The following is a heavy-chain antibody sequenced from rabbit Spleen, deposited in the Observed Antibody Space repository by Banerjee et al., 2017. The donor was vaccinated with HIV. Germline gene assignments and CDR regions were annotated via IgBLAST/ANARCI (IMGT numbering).Heavy chain of an antibody. CDR2: INVVTGKA. V-gene: IGHV1S45*01. CDR3: VRGASSSGYYNL. J-gene: IGHJ4*01. D-gene: IGHD1-1*01. Sequence: QEQLVESGGGLVRPEGSLKLSCKASGFSFSNKAVMCWVRQAPGKGLEWIACINVVTGKAVYASWAKGRFTFSKTSSTTVTLQMTSLTAADTATYFCVRGASSSGYYNLWGPGTLVTVS. CDR1: GFSFSNKAV.